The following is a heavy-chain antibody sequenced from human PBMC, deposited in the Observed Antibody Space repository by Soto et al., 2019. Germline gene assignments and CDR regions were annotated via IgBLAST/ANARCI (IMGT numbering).Heavy chain of an antibody. J-gene: IGHJ6*02. Sequence: PSETLSLTCTVSGGSISSSSYYWGWIRQPPGKGLEWIGSIYYSGSTYYNPSLKSRVTISVDTSKNQFSLKLSSVTAADTAVYYCASPKGGTMDHYYYGMDVWGQGTTVTVSS. D-gene: IGHD3-10*01. CDR3: ASPKGGTMDHYYYGMDV. CDR2: IYYSGST. V-gene: IGHV4-39*01. CDR1: GGSISSSSYY.